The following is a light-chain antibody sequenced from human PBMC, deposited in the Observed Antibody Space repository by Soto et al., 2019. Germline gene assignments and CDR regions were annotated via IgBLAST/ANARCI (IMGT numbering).Light chain of an antibody. J-gene: IGKJ1*01. Sequence: EIVLTQSPGTLSLSPGDRATLSCRASQSVSRSYLGWYQQKPAQAHRLLIYGASSRATGIPDRFSGSGSGTDFSLTISRLEPEDLAVYYCKQYGTSHRTFGQGTKVDIK. CDR3: KQYGTSHRT. CDR1: QSVSRSY. CDR2: GAS. V-gene: IGKV3-20*01.